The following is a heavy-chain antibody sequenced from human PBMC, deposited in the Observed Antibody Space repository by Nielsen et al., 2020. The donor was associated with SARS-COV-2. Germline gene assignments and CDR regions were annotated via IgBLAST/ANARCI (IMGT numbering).Heavy chain of an antibody. CDR1: GFTFNIYA. Sequence: GGSLRLSCAASGFTFNIYAMAWVRRAPGRGLQWVTGVSASGGSTYYTDSVKGRFSISRDNSKNTLFLQMHSLRVEDTALYYCAKDGVVRGDALDLWGQGTTVTVSS. CDR3: AKDGVVRGDALDL. V-gene: IGHV3-23*01. D-gene: IGHD3-10*01. J-gene: IGHJ6*02. CDR2: VSASGGST.